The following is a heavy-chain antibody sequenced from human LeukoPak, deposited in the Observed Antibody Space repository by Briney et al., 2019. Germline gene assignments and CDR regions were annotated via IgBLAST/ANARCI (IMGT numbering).Heavy chain of an antibody. D-gene: IGHD3-3*01. Sequence: GGSLRLSCAASGFTFSSYAMSWVRQAPGKGLEWVSAISGSGGSTYYADSVKGRFTISRDNSKDTLYLQMNSLRAEDTAVYYCAKDRKVPIFGVVPSFHYGMDVWGQGTTVTVSS. J-gene: IGHJ6*02. V-gene: IGHV3-23*01. CDR1: GFTFSSYA. CDR2: ISGSGGST. CDR3: AKDRKVPIFGVVPSFHYGMDV.